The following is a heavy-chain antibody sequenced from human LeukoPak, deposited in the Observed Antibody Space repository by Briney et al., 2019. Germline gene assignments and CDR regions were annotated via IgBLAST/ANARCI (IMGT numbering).Heavy chain of an antibody. Sequence: GGSLRLSCAASGFTFSSYSMNWVRQAPGKGLEWVSSISSSSSYIYYADSVKGRFTISRDNAKNSLYLQMNSLRAEDTAVYYCARAITGTTAFDYWGQGTLVTASS. D-gene: IGHD1-20*01. CDR1: GFTFSSYS. CDR3: ARAITGTTAFDY. V-gene: IGHV3-21*01. J-gene: IGHJ4*02. CDR2: ISSSSSYI.